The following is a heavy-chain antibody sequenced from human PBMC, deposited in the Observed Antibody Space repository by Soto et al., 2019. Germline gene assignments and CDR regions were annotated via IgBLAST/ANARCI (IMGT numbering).Heavy chain of an antibody. J-gene: IGHJ6*03. V-gene: IGHV1-24*01. CDR1: GYTLTELS. CDR2: FDPEDGET. CDR3: ATGPPYSSSSVYYYYMDV. D-gene: IGHD6-6*01. Sequence: ASVKVSCKVSGYTLTELSMHWVRQAPGKGLEWMGGFDPEDGETIYAQKFQGRVTMTEDTSTDTAYMELSSLRSEDTAVYYCATGPPYSSSSVYYYYMDVWGKGTTVTVSS.